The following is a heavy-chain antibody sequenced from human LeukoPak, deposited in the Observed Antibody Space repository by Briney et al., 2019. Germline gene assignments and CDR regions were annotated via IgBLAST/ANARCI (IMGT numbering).Heavy chain of an antibody. D-gene: IGHD3-3*01. CDR1: GASMSSYY. V-gene: IGHV4-4*07. J-gene: IGHJ5*02. CDR2: IYASGIT. CDR3: ARAYDFWRRCGFDP. Sequence: SETLSLTCGVSGASMSSYYWSWIRQPAGKGLEWIGRIYASGITNYNPSLKSRVTMSVDTSKNQFSLKLSSVTAADTAVYYCARAYDFWRRCGFDPWGQGTLVTVSS.